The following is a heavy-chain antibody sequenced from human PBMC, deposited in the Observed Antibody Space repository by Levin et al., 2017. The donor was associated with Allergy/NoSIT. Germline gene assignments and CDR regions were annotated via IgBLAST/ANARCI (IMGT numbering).Heavy chain of an antibody. Sequence: SQTLSLTCAVYGGSFSGYYWSWIRQPPGKGLEWIGEINHSGSTNYNPSLKSRVTISVDTSKNQFSLKLSSVTAADTAVYYCASLGVVVADYWGQGTLVTVSS. CDR2: INHSGST. J-gene: IGHJ4*02. D-gene: IGHD3-22*01. V-gene: IGHV4-34*01. CDR1: GGSFSGYY. CDR3: ASLGVVVADY.